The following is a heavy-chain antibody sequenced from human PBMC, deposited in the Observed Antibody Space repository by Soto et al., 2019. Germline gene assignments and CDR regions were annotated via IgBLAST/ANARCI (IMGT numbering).Heavy chain of an antibody. Sequence: QVQLVQSGAEVKKPGSSVKVSCKASGGTFSSYAISWVRQAPGQGLELMGGIIPILGTANYAQKFQGRVKITADESTSTAYMEFSSLRSEDTAVYYFARGLGEYDDSSGPYWGQGTLVTVSS. V-gene: IGHV1-69*01. J-gene: IGHJ4*02. CDR2: IIPILGTA. D-gene: IGHD3-22*01. CDR1: GGTFSSYA. CDR3: ARGLGEYDDSSGPY.